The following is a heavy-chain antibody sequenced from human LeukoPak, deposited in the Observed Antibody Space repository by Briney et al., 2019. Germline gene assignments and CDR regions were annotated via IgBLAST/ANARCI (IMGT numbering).Heavy chain of an antibody. J-gene: IGHJ3*02. CDR2: IKQDGSEK. D-gene: IGHD3-10*01. Sequence: GGSLRLSCAASGFTFSSYWVSWVRQAPGKGLEWVANIKQDGSEKYYVDSVKGRFTISRDNAKNSLYLQMNSLRAEDTAVYYCARAGKAFDIWGQGAMVTVSS. V-gene: IGHV3-7*01. CDR3: ARAGKAFDI. CDR1: GFTFSSYW.